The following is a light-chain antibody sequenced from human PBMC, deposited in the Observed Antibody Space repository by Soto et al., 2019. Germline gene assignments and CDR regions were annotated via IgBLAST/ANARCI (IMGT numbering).Light chain of an antibody. CDR1: NIGTKS. CDR3: QVWDRSSDHVV. V-gene: IGLV3-21*04. J-gene: IGLJ2*01. CDR2: YDG. Sequence: SYELTQPPSVSVAPGKTARITCGGNNIGTKSVHWYQRKPGQAPVVVIYYDGDRPSGIPERFSGSNAENTATLTISRVEAGDKADYYCQVWDRSSDHVVFGGGTKLTVL.